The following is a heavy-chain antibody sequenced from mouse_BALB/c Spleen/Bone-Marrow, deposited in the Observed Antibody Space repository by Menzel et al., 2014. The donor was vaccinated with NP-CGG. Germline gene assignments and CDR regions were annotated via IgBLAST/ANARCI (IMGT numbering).Heavy chain of an antibody. CDR3: ARGYDYSSWFAY. D-gene: IGHD2-4*01. V-gene: IGHV5-6-3*01. CDR2: VNVNGDRT. J-gene: IGHJ3*01. Sequence: DVKLVESGGGLVQPGGSLKLSCAASGFTFSNYGMSWVRQTPDKRLEMIATVNVNGDRTYHPDSVKGRFTISRDNAKNTLSLQMSSLKSEGTAMYYCARGYDYSSWFAYWGQGTLVTVSA. CDR1: GFTFSNYG.